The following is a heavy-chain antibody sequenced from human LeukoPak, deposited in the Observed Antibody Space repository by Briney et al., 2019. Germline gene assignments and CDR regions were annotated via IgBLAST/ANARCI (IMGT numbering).Heavy chain of an antibody. CDR2: TWSDGSNK. V-gene: IGHV3-33*01. CDR3: ARVGAGGSGSYSRDYYYYYGMDV. CDR1: GFTFSNYA. Sequence: PGGSLRLSCAASGFTFSNYAMHWVRQAPGKGLEWVALTWSDGSNKYYGDSVKDRFTISRDNSKNMLYLHMNSLRVEDTAVYYCARVGAGGSGSYSRDYYYYYGMDVWGQGTTVTVSS. D-gene: IGHD3-10*01. J-gene: IGHJ6*02.